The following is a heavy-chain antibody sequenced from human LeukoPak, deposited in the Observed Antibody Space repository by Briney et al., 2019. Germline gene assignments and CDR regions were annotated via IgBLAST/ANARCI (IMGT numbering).Heavy chain of an antibody. V-gene: IGHV3-21*01. J-gene: IGHJ4*02. CDR1: GFTFSSYS. CDR2: ISSSSSYI. CDR3: ARDRGDYGDYNGY. Sequence: PGGSLRLSCAASGFTFSSYSMNWVRQAPGKGLEWVSSISSSSSYIYYADSVKGRFTISRDNAKNSLYLQMNSLRAEDTAVYYCARDRGDYGDYNGYWGQGTLVTVSS. D-gene: IGHD4-17*01.